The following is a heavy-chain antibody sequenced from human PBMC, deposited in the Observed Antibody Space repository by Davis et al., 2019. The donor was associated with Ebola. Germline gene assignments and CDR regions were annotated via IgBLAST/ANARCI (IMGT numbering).Heavy chain of an antibody. CDR1: GFTFSSYA. V-gene: IGHV3-23*01. CDR2: ISGSGAST. D-gene: IGHD1-26*01. J-gene: IGHJ3*01. CDR3: AKDTSNIWFDV. Sequence: GESLKISCAASGFTFSSYAMNWVRQAPGKGLEWVSAISGSGASTYYADSVKGRFTISRDNSRNTLYLQMNGLRVEDTAIYYCAKDTSNIWFDVWGQGTMVTVSS.